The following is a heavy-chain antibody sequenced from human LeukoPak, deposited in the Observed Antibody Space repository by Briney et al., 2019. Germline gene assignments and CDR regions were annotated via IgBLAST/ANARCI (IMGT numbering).Heavy chain of an antibody. V-gene: IGHV3-30*02. Sequence: GGSLRLSCAASGFTFSSYGMHWVRQAPGKGLEWVAFIRYDGSNKYYADSVKGRFTISRDNSKNTLYLQMNSLRAEDTAVYYCATYSGYDDYYYYYYMDVWGKGTTVTISS. CDR2: IRYDGSNK. D-gene: IGHD5-12*01. CDR1: GFTFSSYG. J-gene: IGHJ6*03. CDR3: ATYSGYDDYYYYYYMDV.